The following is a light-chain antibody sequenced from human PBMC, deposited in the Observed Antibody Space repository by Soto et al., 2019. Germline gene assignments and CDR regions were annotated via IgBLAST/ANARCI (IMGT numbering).Light chain of an antibody. CDR1: QSVNSN. V-gene: IGKV3-15*01. Sequence: ETVMTQSPATLSLSPGERATLSFMASQSVNSNLAWYQQKLGQAPRVLIYGASTRATGIPARFSGSGSGTEFTLTISSLQSEDFAVYYCQQYNNWWTFGQGTKVDIK. CDR3: QQYNNWWT. CDR2: GAS. J-gene: IGKJ1*01.